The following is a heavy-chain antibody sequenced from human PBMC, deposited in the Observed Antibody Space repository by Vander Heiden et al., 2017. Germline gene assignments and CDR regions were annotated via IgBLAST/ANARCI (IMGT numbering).Heavy chain of an antibody. CDR1: GFTFSSYW. CDR3: ARERYYVWGSYRYTWAFDI. D-gene: IGHD3-16*02. V-gene: IGHV3-74*01. Sequence: EVQLVESGGGLVQPGGSLRLPCAASGFTFSSYWMHWVRQAPGQGLVWVSRINSDGSSTSYADSVKGRFTISRDNAKNTLYLQMNSLRAEDTAVYYCARERYYVWGSYRYTWAFDIWGQGTMVTVSS. CDR2: INSDGSST. J-gene: IGHJ3*02.